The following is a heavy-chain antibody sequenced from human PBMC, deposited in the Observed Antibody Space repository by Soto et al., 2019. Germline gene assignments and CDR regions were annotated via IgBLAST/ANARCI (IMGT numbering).Heavy chain of an antibody. D-gene: IGHD5-18*01. J-gene: IGHJ5*02. CDR2: ISPYNGDT. V-gene: IGHV1-18*01. Sequence: QVQLVQSGTEVKKPGASVMVSCKTSGYTFTSYGISWVRQAPGQGLEWMGLISPYNGDTIYARKFKGRVIVTADTASSRVYMELRSRRSDDTAVYCCVIDASRGYRGWWDPWGQGTLVTVSS. CDR3: VIDASRGYRGWWDP. CDR1: GYTFTSYG.